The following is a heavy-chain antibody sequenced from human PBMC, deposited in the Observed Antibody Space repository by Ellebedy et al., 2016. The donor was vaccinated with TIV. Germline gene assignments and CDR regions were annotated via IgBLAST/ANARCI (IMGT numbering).Heavy chain of an antibody. J-gene: IGHJ6*02. CDR1: GFTFSSYA. CDR2: ISGSGGST. V-gene: IGHV3-23*01. CDR3: ARDSGTVYYYGMDV. D-gene: IGHD1-1*01. Sequence: GESLKISXAASGFTFSSYAMSWVRQAPGKGLEWVSAISGSGGSTYYADSVKGRFTISRDNAKNSLYLQMNSLRAEDTAVYYCARDSGTVYYYGMDVWGQGTTVTVSS.